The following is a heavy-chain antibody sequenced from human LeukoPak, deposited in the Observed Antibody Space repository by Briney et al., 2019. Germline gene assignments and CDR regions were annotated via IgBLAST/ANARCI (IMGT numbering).Heavy chain of an antibody. J-gene: IGHJ4*02. Sequence: GGSLRLSCAASGFTVSSNYMSWVRQAPGKGLEWVSVIYSGGSTYYADSVKGRFTISRDNSKNTLYLQMNSLRADDTAVYYCGKEMTSMVTVEYWGQGTLVTVSS. CDR3: GKEMTSMVTVEY. D-gene: IGHD5-18*01. CDR1: GFTVSSNY. V-gene: IGHV3-53*01. CDR2: IYSGGST.